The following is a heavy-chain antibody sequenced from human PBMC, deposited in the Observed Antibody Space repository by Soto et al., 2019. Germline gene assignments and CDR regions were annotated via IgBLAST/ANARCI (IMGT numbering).Heavy chain of an antibody. V-gene: IGHV4-59*02. J-gene: IGHJ6*02. CDR2: IYYRGST. CDR3: ARENNGMDV. CDR1: AGSVRSYY. Sequence: PSETLSLICTVSAGSVRSYYWSWIRQPPGKGLEWIGYIYYRGSTNYNPSLKSRVTISIDTSKNQISLKLTSVTAADTAVYYCARENNGMDVWGQGTTVTVSS.